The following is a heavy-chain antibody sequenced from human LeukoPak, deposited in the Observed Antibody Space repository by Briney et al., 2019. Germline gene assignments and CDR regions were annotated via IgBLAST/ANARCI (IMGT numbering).Heavy chain of an antibody. CDR3: AKRYCSGGSCCPDY. CDR1: GFTFSSYA. D-gene: IGHD2-15*01. Sequence: GGSLRLSCVASGFTFSSYAMSWVRQTPGKGLEWVSAISNSGTGTYNADSVKGRFTISRVNSKNTLYLQMNSLRAEDTAVYYCAKRYCSGGSCCPDYWGQGTRVTVSS. V-gene: IGHV3-23*01. J-gene: IGHJ4*02. CDR2: ISNSGTGT.